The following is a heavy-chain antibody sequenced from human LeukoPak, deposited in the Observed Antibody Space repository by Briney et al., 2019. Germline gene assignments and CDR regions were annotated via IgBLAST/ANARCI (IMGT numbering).Heavy chain of an antibody. D-gene: IGHD4-11*01. CDR2: IYHSGST. CDR3: ARRYSNYFFDY. Sequence: SETLSLTCAVSGCSITSGYYWAWIRQPPGKGLEWIGNIYHSGSTYYNPSLKSRVTISVDASKNQFSLKLSFVTAADTAVYYCARRYSNYFFDYWGQGTLVTVSS. V-gene: IGHV4-38-2*01. CDR1: GCSITSGYY. J-gene: IGHJ4*02.